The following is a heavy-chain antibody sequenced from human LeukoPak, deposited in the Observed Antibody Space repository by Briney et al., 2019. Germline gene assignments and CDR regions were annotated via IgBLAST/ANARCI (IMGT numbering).Heavy chain of an antibody. CDR2: ISSSSSYI. CDR1: GFTFSSYS. CDR3: AKDSGYYYDSSGYYPY. V-gene: IGHV3-21*04. Sequence: GGSLRLSCAASGFTFSSYSMNWVRQAPGKGLEWVSSISSSSSYIYYADSVKGRFTISRDNAKNSLYLQMNSLRAEDTALYYCAKDSGYYYDSSGYYPYWGQGTLVTVSS. J-gene: IGHJ4*02. D-gene: IGHD3-22*01.